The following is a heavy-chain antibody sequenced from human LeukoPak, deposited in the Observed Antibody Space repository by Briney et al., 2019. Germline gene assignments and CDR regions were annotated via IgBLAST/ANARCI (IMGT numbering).Heavy chain of an antibody. V-gene: IGHV1-2*06. CDR1: GYTFTDYY. CDR2: INPNSGDT. Sequence: ASVKVSCKASGYTFTDYYIYWVRQAPGQGLEWMGRINPNSGDTKYAQKFQGRVAITRDTSIRTAYMELSRLRSDDTAVYSCAREDFGDYYFDYWGQGTLVTVSS. J-gene: IGHJ4*02. D-gene: IGHD4-17*01. CDR3: AREDFGDYYFDY.